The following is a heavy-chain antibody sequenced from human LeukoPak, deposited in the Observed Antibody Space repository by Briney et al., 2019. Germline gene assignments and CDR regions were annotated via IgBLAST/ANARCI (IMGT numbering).Heavy chain of an antibody. D-gene: IGHD2-2*01. J-gene: IGHJ5*02. CDR3: ARESTRVLLDP. CDR2: ISSSGSTM. CDR1: GFTFSSYT. Sequence: GGSLRLSCAASGFTFSSYTMNWVRQAPGKGLEWVSHISSSGSTMYYADSAKGRFTISRDNARSSLILQMNSLRDEDTAVYYCARESTRVLLDPWGQGTLVTVSS. V-gene: IGHV3-48*02.